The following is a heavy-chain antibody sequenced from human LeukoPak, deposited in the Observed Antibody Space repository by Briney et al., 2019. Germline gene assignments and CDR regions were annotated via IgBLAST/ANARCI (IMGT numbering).Heavy chain of an antibody. J-gene: IGHJ5*02. CDR3: ARRVAAAGRDWFDP. Sequence: SQTLSLTCTVSGGSISSGSYYWSWIRQPARKGLEWIGRIYTSGSTNYNPSLKSRVTISVDTSKNQFSLKLSSVTAADTAVYYCARRVAAAGRDWFDPWGQGTLVTVSS. V-gene: IGHV4-61*02. CDR2: IYTSGST. D-gene: IGHD6-13*01. CDR1: GGSISSGSYY.